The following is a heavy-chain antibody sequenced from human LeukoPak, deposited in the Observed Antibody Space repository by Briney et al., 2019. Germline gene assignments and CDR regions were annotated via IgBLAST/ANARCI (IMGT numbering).Heavy chain of an antibody. D-gene: IGHD5-18*01. J-gene: IGHJ3*02. Sequence: ASVKVSCKASGGTFSSYAISWVRQAPGQGLEWMGWISAYNGNTNYAQKLQGRVTMTTDTSTSTAYMELRSLRSDDTAVYYCARDNLDTAMVTSAFDIWGQGTMVTVSS. CDR1: GGTFSSYA. V-gene: IGHV1-18*01. CDR2: ISAYNGNT. CDR3: ARDNLDTAMVTSAFDI.